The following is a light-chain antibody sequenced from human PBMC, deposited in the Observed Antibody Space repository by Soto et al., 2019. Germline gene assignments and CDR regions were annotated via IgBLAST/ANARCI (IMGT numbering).Light chain of an antibody. J-gene: IGLJ1*01. Sequence: QSALTQPASVSGSPGQSITISCTGTSSDVGSYNLVSWYQQHPGKAPKLMIYEVSKRPSGGSSRFSGSKSSSTASLTISGLQAEDEADYYCCSYAGSSTSYVFGTGTKVTVL. V-gene: IGLV2-23*02. CDR2: EVS. CDR1: SSDVGSYNL. CDR3: CSYAGSSTSYV.